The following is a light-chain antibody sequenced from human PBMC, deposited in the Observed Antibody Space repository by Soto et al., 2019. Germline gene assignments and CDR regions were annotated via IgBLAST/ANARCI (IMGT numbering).Light chain of an antibody. V-gene: IGLV3-21*02. CDR2: DDS. CDR1: NIGSKS. Sequence: SYELTQPPSVSVAPGQTARITCGGNNIGSKSVHWYQQKPGQAPVLVLYDDSDRPSGNPERFSGSNSGNTATLTISRVEAGDEADYYCQVWDSSSDHRVFGGGTKLTVL. CDR3: QVWDSSSDHRV. J-gene: IGLJ3*02.